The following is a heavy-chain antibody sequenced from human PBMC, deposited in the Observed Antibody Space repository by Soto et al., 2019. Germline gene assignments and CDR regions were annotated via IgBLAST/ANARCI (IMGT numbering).Heavy chain of an antibody. Sequence: QVQLVESGGGVVQPGRSLRLSCAASGFTFSNYGIQWVRQAPGKGLEWVAVISFDGRGEYYADSVKGRFTISRDNSKNTLYLEMHSLRAEDTAVYYCAKQKFESYYAMDVWGEGTTVTVSS. J-gene: IGHJ6*04. CDR3: AKQKFESYYAMDV. V-gene: IGHV3-30*18. CDR1: GFTFSNYG. D-gene: IGHD3-10*01. CDR2: ISFDGRGE.